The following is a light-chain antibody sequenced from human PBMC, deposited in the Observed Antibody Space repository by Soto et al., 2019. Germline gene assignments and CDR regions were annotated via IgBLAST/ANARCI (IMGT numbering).Light chain of an antibody. J-gene: IGLJ3*02. CDR1: RSNIGSNA. V-gene: IGLV1-44*01. CDR3: AAWDDSLNARGV. Sequence: QSVLTQPPSASGTPGQRVTISCSGSRSNIGSNAVSWYQQLPGTAPKLLIYNDNQRPSGVPDRFSASKSGTSASLAISGLQSEDEADYSWAAWDDSLNARGVFGGGTKLTVL. CDR2: NDN.